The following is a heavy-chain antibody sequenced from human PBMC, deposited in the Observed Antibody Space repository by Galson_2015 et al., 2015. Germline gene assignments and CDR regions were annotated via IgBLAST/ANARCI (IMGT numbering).Heavy chain of an antibody. CDR1: GFTFSSYW. CDR3: ARDHHTEYDSSGPNAFDI. V-gene: IGHV3-74*01. Sequence: SLRLSCAASGFTFSSYWMHWVRQAPGKGLVWVSRINSDGSSTSYADSVKGRFTISRDNAKNTLYLQMNSLRAEDTAVYYCARDHHTEYDSSGPNAFDIWGQGTMVTVSS. CDR2: INSDGSST. J-gene: IGHJ3*02. D-gene: IGHD3-22*01.